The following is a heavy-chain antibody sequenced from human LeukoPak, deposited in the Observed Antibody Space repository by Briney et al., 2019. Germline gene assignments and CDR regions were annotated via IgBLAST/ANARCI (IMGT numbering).Heavy chain of an antibody. J-gene: IGHJ4*02. CDR3: ARGQYCSSTSCWRFDY. D-gene: IGHD2-2*01. Sequence: GGSLRLSCAASGFSFSDYWMAWVRQAPGKGLDWVANIKQDGSEKSYADSVKGRFTISRANAMESLYLQMNSPRVEDTAVYYCARGQYCSSTSCWRFDYWGQGAQVTVSS. CDR1: GFSFSDYW. CDR2: IKQDGSEK. V-gene: IGHV3-7*01.